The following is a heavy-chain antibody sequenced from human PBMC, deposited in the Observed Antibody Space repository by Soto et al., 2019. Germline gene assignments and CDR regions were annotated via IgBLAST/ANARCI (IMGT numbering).Heavy chain of an antibody. J-gene: IGHJ3*02. CDR1: GFSLSTSGVG. CDR2: IYWSGDE. V-gene: IGHV2-5*01. D-gene: IGHD6-6*01. CDR3: ARGLATLPVFAFDI. Sequence: GPTLAHATPPLTLTCSFSGFSLSTSGVGGGWIRQSPGRALEWLALIYWSGDEHYRPSLKSRLSIIKDTSKNHVVLIMTDMDPVDTATYYCARGLATLPVFAFDIWGQGTMVTVSS.